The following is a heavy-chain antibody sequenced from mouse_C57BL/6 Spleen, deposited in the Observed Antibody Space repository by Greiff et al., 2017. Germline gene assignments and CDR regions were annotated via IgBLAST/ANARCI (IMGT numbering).Heavy chain of an antibody. J-gene: IGHJ4*01. CDR2: IWSDGST. CDR3: ARRGDYVDYYAMDY. V-gene: IGHV2-6*03. Sequence: VKLQESGPGLVAPSQSLSITCTVSGFSLTSYGVHWVRQPPGKGLEWLVVIWSDGSTTYNSALKSRLSISKDNSKSQVFLKMNSLQTNDTAMYYCARRGDYVDYYAMDYWGQGTSVTVSS. CDR1: GFSLTSYG. D-gene: IGHD2-4*01.